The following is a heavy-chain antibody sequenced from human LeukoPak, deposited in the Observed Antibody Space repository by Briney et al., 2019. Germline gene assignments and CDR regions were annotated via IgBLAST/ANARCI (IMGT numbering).Heavy chain of an antibody. J-gene: IGHJ4*02. Sequence: GGSLRLSCAASGFTFSSYAMQWVRQAPGKGLEWVAVISYDGSNKYYADSVKGRFTISRDNSKNTLYLQMNSLRAEDTAVYFCARDLVPGGFDYWGQGTLVTVSS. CDR3: ARDLVPGGFDY. CDR2: ISYDGSNK. D-gene: IGHD2-8*02. CDR1: GFTFSSYA. V-gene: IGHV3-30*04.